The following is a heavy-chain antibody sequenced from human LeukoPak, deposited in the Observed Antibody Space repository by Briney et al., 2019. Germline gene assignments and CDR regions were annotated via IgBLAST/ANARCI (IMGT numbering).Heavy chain of an antibody. J-gene: IGHJ4*02. Sequence: GGSLRLSCAASGFTFSDYYMSWIRQAPGKGLEWVSYISSSSSYTNYADSVKGRFTISRDNAKNSLYLQMNSLRAEDTAVYYCAKGGTLYVAYDSIDYWGQGALVTVSS. CDR2: ISSSSSYT. D-gene: IGHD5-12*01. CDR1: GFTFSDYY. V-gene: IGHV3-11*05. CDR3: AKGGTLYVAYDSIDY.